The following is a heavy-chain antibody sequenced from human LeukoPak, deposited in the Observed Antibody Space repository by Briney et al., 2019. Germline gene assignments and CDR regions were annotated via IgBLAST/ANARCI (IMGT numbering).Heavy chain of an antibody. CDR3: ARDLGGSYFFGDAFDI. Sequence: ASVKVSCKAFGYTFTSNYMHWVRRAPGQGPEWMGVISPSGGPTTYAQKFQGRVTLTRDMSTSTDYLELSSLRSEDTAVYYCARDLGGSYFFGDAFDIWGQGTMVTASS. V-gene: IGHV1-46*01. D-gene: IGHD1-26*01. CDR1: GYTFTSNY. J-gene: IGHJ3*02. CDR2: ISPSGGPT.